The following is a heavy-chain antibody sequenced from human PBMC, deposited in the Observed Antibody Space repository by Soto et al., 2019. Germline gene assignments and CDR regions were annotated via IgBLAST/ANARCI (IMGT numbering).Heavy chain of an antibody. Sequence: EVQLVESGGGLVQPGGSLRLSCVASGFPFSPFWMSWVGQAPGKGLVWVSRINSDGTIIPYADSVKGRLTISRDNAKNTLYLKMHRLTAEDTALYFRVRDRGYPDSFDVWGRGTMVTVSS. CDR1: GFPFSPFW. D-gene: IGHD1-1*01. CDR3: VRDRGYPDSFDV. CDR2: INSDGTII. V-gene: IGHV3-74*01. J-gene: IGHJ3*01.